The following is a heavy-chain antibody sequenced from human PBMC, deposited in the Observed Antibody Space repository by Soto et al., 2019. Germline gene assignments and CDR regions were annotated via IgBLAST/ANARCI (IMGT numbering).Heavy chain of an antibody. V-gene: IGHV3-23*01. D-gene: IGHD2-15*01. CDR1: GFTFSSYA. CDR2: ISGSGGGT. Sequence: PGGSLRLSWAASGFTFSSYAMSWVRQAPGKGLEWVSLISGSGGGTYYSDSVKGRFTISRDNSKNTLYLRMNSLRAEDTAVFYCAKHLSNGSPDYWGQGTLVTVSS. CDR3: AKHLSNGSPDY. J-gene: IGHJ4*02.